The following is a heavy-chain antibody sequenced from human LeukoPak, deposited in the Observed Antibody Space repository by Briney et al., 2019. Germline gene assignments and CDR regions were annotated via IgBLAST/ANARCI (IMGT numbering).Heavy chain of an antibody. CDR2: ISGSCTST. D-gene: IGHD3-22*01. J-gene: IGHJ1*01. CDR3: AKAPAYYDSNSFQH. Sequence: PGGSLRLSCEASGFTFSSYAMSWVRQAPGKGLEWVSAISGSCTSTHYADSVKGRFTISRDNSKNTLYLQMNSLRAEDTAVYYCAKAPAYYDSNSFQHWGQGTLVTVSS. CDR1: GFTFSSYA. V-gene: IGHV3-23*01.